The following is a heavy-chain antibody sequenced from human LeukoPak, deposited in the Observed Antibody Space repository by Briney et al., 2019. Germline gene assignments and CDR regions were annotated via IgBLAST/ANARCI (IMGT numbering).Heavy chain of an antibody. D-gene: IGHD5-12*01. CDR3: ARGNGYAFDWFDP. CDR2: IYTSGST. Sequence: SETLSLTCTVSGGSISSYYWSWIRQPAGKGLEWIGLIYTSGSTNYNPSLKSRVTMSLDTSKNQFSLRLSSVTAADTAVYYCARGNGYAFDWFDPWGQGTLVTVSS. J-gene: IGHJ5*02. V-gene: IGHV4-4*07. CDR1: GGSISSYY.